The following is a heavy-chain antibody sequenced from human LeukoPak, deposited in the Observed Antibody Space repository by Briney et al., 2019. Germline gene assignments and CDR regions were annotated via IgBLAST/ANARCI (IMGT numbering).Heavy chain of an antibody. CDR1: GYIFTSYD. Sequence: ASVKVSCKASGYIFTSYDINWVRQATGQGLEWMGWMNPNSGNTGYAQKFQGRVTITRNTSISTAYMELSSLRSEDTAVYYCARGLNYYDFWSGYYNSDYYYMDVWGKGTTVTVSS. V-gene: IGHV1-8*03. J-gene: IGHJ6*03. CDR2: MNPNSGNT. CDR3: ARGLNYYDFWSGYYNSDYYYMDV. D-gene: IGHD3-3*01.